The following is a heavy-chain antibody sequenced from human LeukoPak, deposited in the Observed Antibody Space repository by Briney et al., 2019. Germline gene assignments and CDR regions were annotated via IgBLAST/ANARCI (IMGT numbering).Heavy chain of an antibody. CDR1: GFTFSSYW. CDR2: INNDGSGT. D-gene: IGHD2-15*01. Sequence: GGSLRLSCAASGFTFSSYWMHWVRQAPGEGPVWVSRINNDGSGTTYADSVKGRFTISRDDAKNTLYLQMNSLRAEDTAVYYCVRGGESTWSWGQGTLVTVSS. V-gene: IGHV3-74*01. J-gene: IGHJ5*02. CDR3: VRGGESTWS.